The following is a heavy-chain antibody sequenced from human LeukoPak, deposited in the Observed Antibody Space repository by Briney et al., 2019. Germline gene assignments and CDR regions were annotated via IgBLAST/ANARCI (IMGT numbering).Heavy chain of an antibody. CDR2: ISSDGSNR. D-gene: IGHD2-2*02. CDR3: ARGAYCSSTSCYKGWFDP. Sequence: RGSLGLSCAASGFTFSSYGMHWVRQAPGKGLEWVGVISSDGSNRYYADSVKGRFTISRDNSKNTLYLQMNSLRAEDTAVYYCARGAYCSSTSCYKGWFDPWGQGTLVTVSS. J-gene: IGHJ5*02. CDR1: GFTFSSYG. V-gene: IGHV3-30*03.